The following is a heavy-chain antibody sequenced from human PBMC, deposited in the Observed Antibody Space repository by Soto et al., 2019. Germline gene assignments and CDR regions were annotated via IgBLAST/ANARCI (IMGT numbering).Heavy chain of an antibody. Sequence: GGSLRLSCAASGFTFRNAWMNWVRQAPGKGLEWVGRIKSKTDGGTTDYAAPVKGRFTISRDDSKNTLYLQMNSLKTEDTAVYYCRGYCSGGSCANYYYYGMDVWGQGTTVTVSS. V-gene: IGHV3-15*07. CDR2: IKSKTDGGTT. CDR3: RGYCSGGSCANYYYYGMDV. D-gene: IGHD2-15*01. J-gene: IGHJ6*02. CDR1: GFTFRNAW.